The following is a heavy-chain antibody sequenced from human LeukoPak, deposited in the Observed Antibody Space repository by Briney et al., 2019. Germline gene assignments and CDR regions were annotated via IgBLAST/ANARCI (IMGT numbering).Heavy chain of an antibody. D-gene: IGHD6-19*01. CDR1: GGSISSGGYY. V-gene: IGHV4-30-2*01. Sequence: PSQTLSLTCTVSGGSISSGGYYWSWIRQPPGKGLEWIGYIYHSGSTNYNPSLKSRVTISVDTSKNQFSLKLSSVTAADTAVYYCARDGAVAALFDYWGQGTLVTVSS. CDR3: ARDGAVAALFDY. CDR2: IYHSGST. J-gene: IGHJ4*02.